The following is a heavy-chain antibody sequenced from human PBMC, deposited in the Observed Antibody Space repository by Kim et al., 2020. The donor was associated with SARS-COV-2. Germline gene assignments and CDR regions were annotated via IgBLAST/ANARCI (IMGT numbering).Heavy chain of an antibody. CDR3: ATVGQPRVPPGDQTEYYYGSGPSLVDY. Sequence: ASVKVSCKVSGYTLTELSMHWVRQAPGKGLEWMEGFDPEDGETIYAQKFQGRDTMTEDTSTDTAYMELSSLRSEDTAVYYCATVGQPRVPPGDQTEYYYGSGPSLVDYWGQGTLVNVSS. J-gene: IGHJ4*02. V-gene: IGHV1-24*01. CDR2: FDPEDGET. CDR1: GYTLTELS. D-gene: IGHD3-10*01.